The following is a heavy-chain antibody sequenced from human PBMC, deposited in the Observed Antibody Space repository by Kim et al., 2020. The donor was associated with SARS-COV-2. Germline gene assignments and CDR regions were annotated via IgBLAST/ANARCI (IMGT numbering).Heavy chain of an antibody. CDR3: ARVGHLGADYWGIPIYYFDY. D-gene: IGHD7-27*01. CDR1: GFTFSSYW. V-gene: IGHV3-74*01. J-gene: IGHJ4*02. CDR2: INSDGSRI. Sequence: GGYLRLSCAASGFTFSSYWMHWVRQAPGKGLVWVSRINSDGSRITYADSVKGRFTISRDNAKNTLYLQMNSLRAEDTAVYYCARVGHLGADYWGIPIYYFDYCGQGTLVTVSS.